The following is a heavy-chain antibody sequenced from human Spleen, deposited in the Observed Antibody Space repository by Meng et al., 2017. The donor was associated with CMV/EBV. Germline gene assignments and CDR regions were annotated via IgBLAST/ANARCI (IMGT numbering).Heavy chain of an antibody. Sequence: ASVKVSCKASGYTLTSYGISWVRQAPGQGLEWMGWISAYNGNTNYAQKLQGRVTMTTDTSTTTAYMELRSLRSDDTAVYYCARLRFLEWLPHYYGMDVWGQGTTVTVSS. CDR3: ARLRFLEWLPHYYGMDV. D-gene: IGHD3-3*01. V-gene: IGHV1-18*01. CDR1: GYTLTSYG. J-gene: IGHJ6*02. CDR2: ISAYNGNT.